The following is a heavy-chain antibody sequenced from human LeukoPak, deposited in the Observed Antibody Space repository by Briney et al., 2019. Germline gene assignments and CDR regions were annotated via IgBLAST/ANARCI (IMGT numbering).Heavy chain of an antibody. CDR3: ARDPGYCSGGSCSGAFDI. V-gene: IGHV4-4*07. CDR2: IYTSGST. Sequence: PSETLSLTCTVSGGSISSYYWSWIRQPAGKGLEWIGRIYTSGSTNYNPSLKSRVTMSVDTPKNQFSLKLSSVTAADTAVYYCARDPGYCSGGSCSGAFDIWGQGTMVTVSS. J-gene: IGHJ3*02. D-gene: IGHD2-15*01. CDR1: GGSISSYY.